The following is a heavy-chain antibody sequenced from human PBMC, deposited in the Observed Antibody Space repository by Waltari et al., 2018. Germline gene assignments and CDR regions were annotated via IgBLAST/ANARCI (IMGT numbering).Heavy chain of an antibody. CDR1: GFTFSSYE. V-gene: IGHV3-48*03. Sequence: EVQLVESGGGLVQPGGSLRLSCAASGFTFSSYEMNWVRPAPGKGLEWVSYISSSGSTIYDADSGKGRFTISRDNAKNSLYLQMNSLRADDTAVYYCSRDIRYGGNPDAFDIWGQGTMVTVSS. D-gene: IGHD2-15*01. J-gene: IGHJ3*02. CDR3: SRDIRYGGNPDAFDI. CDR2: ISSSGSTI.